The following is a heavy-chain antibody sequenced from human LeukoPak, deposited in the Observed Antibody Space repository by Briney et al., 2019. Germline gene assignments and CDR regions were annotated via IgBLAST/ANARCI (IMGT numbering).Heavy chain of an antibody. V-gene: IGHV4-4*09. CDR3: ARYLTATDAFDI. J-gene: IGHJ3*02. D-gene: IGHD2-8*01. CDR1: GGSITSSC. Sequence: PSETLSLTCTVSGGSITSSCWSCLRQPPGKGLEWIGYIYHSGSTYYNPSLKSRVTISVDTSKNQFSLKLSSVTAADTAVYYCARYLTATDAFDIWGQGTMVTVSS. CDR2: IYHSGST.